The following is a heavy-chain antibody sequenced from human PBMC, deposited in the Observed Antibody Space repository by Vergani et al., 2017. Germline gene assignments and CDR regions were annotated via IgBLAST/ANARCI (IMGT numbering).Heavy chain of an antibody. V-gene: IGHV4-34*01. CDR3: ARGPKTYYDFWSGYSIDY. CDR2: INHSGST. CDR1: GGSFSGYY. J-gene: IGHJ4*02. Sequence: QVQLQQWGAGLLKPSETLSLTCAVYGGSFSGYYWSWIRQPPGKGLEWIGEINHSGSTNYNPSLKSRVTISVDPSKNQFSLKLSSVTAADTAVYYCARGPKTYYDFWSGYSIDYWGQGTLVTVSS. D-gene: IGHD3-3*01.